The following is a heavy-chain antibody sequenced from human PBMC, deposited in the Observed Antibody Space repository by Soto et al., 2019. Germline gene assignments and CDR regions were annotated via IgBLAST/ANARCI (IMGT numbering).Heavy chain of an antibody. V-gene: IGHV4-31*03. Sequence: PSETRDLTCTVSGGSINSGGDYWSWIRQHPGKGLEWIGYIYYSGSTYYNPSLKSRVTISVDTSKNQFSLKLSSVTAADTAVYYCARETRSDDFWSGYYSRYGMDVWGQGTTVTVSS. CDR3: ARETRSDDFWSGYYSRYGMDV. CDR2: IYYSGST. J-gene: IGHJ6*02. D-gene: IGHD3-3*01. CDR1: GGSINSGGDY.